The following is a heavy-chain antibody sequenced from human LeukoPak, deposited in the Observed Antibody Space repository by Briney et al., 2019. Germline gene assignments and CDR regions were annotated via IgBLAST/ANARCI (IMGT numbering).Heavy chain of an antibody. CDR2: INPDGSTT. CDR1: GFTFSNYW. J-gene: IGHJ6*03. CDR3: ARAGSRYYYYYMDV. V-gene: IGHV3-74*01. Sequence: GGSLRLSCAASGFTFSNYWMHWVRQDPGKGLVWVSFINPDGSTTNYADSVKGRFTISRDNAKNTLYLQMNSLRAEDTAVYYCARAGSRYYYYYMDVWGKGTTVTISS. D-gene: IGHD6-13*01.